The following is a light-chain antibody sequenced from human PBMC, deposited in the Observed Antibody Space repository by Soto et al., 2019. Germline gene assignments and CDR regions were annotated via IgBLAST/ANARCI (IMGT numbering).Light chain of an antibody. V-gene: IGKV3-11*01. CDR3: QQRSYWDT. CDR2: DAS. J-gene: IGKJ4*01. Sequence: EIVLTQSPATLSLSPGERANLSCRASQSVSSYLAWYQQQPGQAPRLLIYDASNRATGIPARFSGSGSGTDFTLTISSLEPEDFAVYYCQQRSYWDTCGGGTKAETK. CDR1: QSVSSY.